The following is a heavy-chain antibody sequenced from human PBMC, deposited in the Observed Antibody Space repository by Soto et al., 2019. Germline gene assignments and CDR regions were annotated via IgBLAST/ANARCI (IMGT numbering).Heavy chain of an antibody. V-gene: IGHV4-59*01. D-gene: IGHD6-19*01. CDR3: ARDQGSGWFHSYYYYGMDV. CDR2: IYYSGST. CDR1: GGSISSYY. J-gene: IGHJ6*02. Sequence: PSETLSLTCTVSGGSISSYYWSWIRQPPGKGLEWIGYIYYSGSTNYNPSLKSRVTISVDTSKNQFSLKLSSVTAADTAVYYCARDQGSGWFHSYYYYGMDVWGQGTTVTVS.